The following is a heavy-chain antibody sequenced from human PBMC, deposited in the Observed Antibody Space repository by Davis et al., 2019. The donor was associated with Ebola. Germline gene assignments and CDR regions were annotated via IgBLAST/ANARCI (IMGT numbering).Heavy chain of an antibody. CDR1: GFTFSSYA. CDR2: ISYDGSNK. Sequence: PGGSLRLSCAASGFTFSSYAMHWVRQAPGKGLEWVAVISYDGSNKYYADSVKGRFTISRDNSKNTLYLQMNSLRAEDTAVYYCASISGGLPPNSGYGWTDPWGQGTLVTVSS. CDR3: ASISGGLPPNSGYGWTDP. D-gene: IGHD5-12*01. V-gene: IGHV3-30-3*01. J-gene: IGHJ5*02.